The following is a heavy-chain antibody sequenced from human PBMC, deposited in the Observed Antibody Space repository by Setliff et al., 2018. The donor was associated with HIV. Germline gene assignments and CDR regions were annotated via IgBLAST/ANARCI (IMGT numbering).Heavy chain of an antibody. Sequence: PGGSLRLSCAASGFTFSSYGMHWVRQAPGKGLEWVAFIRYDGSNKYYADSVKGRFTISRDNSKNTLYLQMNSLRAEDTAVYYCARVSSTYWYSIFRNYYYHMDVWGKGTTVTVSS. CDR3: ARVSSTYWYSIFRNYYYHMDV. CDR1: GFTFSSYG. D-gene: IGHD2-8*02. CDR2: IRYDGSNK. V-gene: IGHV3-30*02. J-gene: IGHJ6*03.